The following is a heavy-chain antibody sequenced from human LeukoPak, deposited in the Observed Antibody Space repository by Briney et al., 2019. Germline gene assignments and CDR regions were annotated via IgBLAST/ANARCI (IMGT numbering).Heavy chain of an antibody. CDR3: ARGGRPAYCSGGSCPSPLFDY. CDR1: GFTFSSYS. Sequence: GGSLRLSCAASGFTFSSYSMNWVRQAPGKGLEWVSSISSSSSYIYYADSVKGRFTITRDNAKNSLYLQMNSLRAEDTAVYYCARGGRPAYCSGGSCPSPLFDYWGQGTLVTVSS. V-gene: IGHV3-21*01. J-gene: IGHJ4*02. D-gene: IGHD2-15*01. CDR2: ISSSSSYI.